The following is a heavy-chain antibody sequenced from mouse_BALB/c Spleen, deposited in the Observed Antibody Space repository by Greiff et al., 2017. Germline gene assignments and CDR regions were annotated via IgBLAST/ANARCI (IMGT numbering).Heavy chain of an antibody. J-gene: IGHJ2*01. CDR2: IAPGSGST. D-gene: IGHD2-3*01. V-gene: IGHV1S41*01. Sequence: DLVKPGASVKLSCKASGYTFTSYWINWIKQRPGQGLEWIGRIAPGSGSTYYNEMFKGKATLTVDTSSSTAYIQLSSLSSEDSAVYFCARDDGYYFDYWGQGTTLTVSS. CDR3: ARDDGYYFDY. CDR1: GYTFTSYW.